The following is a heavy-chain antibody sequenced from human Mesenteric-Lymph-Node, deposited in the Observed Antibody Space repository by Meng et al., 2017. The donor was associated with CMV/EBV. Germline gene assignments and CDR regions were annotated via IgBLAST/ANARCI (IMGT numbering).Heavy chain of an antibody. CDR3: ARAYSSYGY. D-gene: IGHD6-6*01. CDR1: GFTFSSFE. CDR2: ISSSGSTI. V-gene: IGHV3-48*03. J-gene: IGHJ4*02. Sequence: GGSLRLSCAASGFTFSSFEMNWVRQAPGKGLEWVSYISSSGSTIYYADSVKGRFTISRDNAKNSLYLQMNSLRAEDTAVYYCARAYSSYGYWGQGVLVTVSS.